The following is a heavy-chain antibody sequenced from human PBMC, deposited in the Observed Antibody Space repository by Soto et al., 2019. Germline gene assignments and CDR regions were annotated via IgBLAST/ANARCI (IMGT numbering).Heavy chain of an antibody. CDR1: GFTFSSYG. CDR2: ISYDGSNK. V-gene: IGHV3-30*18. J-gene: IGHJ4*02. Sequence: GGSLRLSCAASGFTFSSYGMHWVRQAPGKGLEWVAVISYDGSNKYYADSVKGRFTISRDNSKNTLYLQMNSLRAEDTAVYYCAKSPGRGSSSRNELFDYWGQGTLVTVSS. D-gene: IGHD6-13*01. CDR3: AKSPGRGSSSRNELFDY.